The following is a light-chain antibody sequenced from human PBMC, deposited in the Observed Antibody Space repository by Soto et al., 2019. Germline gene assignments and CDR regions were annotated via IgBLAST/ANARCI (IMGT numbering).Light chain of an antibody. CDR3: QQFSSYPLT. Sequence: EIVLTQSPGTLSLSPGERATLSCGASQSVTSNYLAWYQQKPGQAPRLLIFGAFKRATGIPDRFSGGGSGTDLALTISRLEPEDFAVYYCQQFSSYPLTFGGGTKVDIK. CDR2: GAF. J-gene: IGKJ4*01. V-gene: IGKV3-20*01. CDR1: QSVTSNY.